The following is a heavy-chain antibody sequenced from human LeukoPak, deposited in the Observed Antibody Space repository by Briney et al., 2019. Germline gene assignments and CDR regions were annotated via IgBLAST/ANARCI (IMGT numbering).Heavy chain of an antibody. Sequence: GGSLRLSCAASGFTFDTYTMNWLRQAPGKGLEWVSSISSSSTHKYYADSVEGRFTISRDDAKNSIYLHMNSLRAEDTAVYCCARDPSEVPTAVNWFDPWGQGTLVTVSS. CDR1: GFTFDTYT. V-gene: IGHV3-21*06. D-gene: IGHD2-2*01. J-gene: IGHJ5*02. CDR2: ISSSSTHK. CDR3: ARDPSEVPTAVNWFDP.